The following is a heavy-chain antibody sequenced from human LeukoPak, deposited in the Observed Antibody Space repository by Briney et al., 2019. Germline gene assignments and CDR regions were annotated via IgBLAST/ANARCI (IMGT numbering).Heavy chain of an antibody. CDR3: ARDLLGAVAGTFHFDY. D-gene: IGHD6-19*01. V-gene: IGHV3-21*01. Sequence: GGSLRLSCAASGFTFSSYSMNWVRQAPGKGPEWVSSISSSSSYIYYADSVKGRFTISRDNAKNSLYLQMNSLRAEDTAVYYCARDLLGAVAGTFHFDYWGQGTLVTVSS. CDR2: ISSSSSYI. CDR1: GFTFSSYS. J-gene: IGHJ4*02.